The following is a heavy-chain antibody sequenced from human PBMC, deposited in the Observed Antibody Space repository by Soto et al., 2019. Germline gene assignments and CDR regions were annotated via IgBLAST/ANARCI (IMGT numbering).Heavy chain of an antibody. V-gene: IGHV4-31*03. CDR2: IYYSGST. Sequence: QVQLQESGPGLVKPSQTLSLTCTVSGGSLSSGGYYWTWIRQHPGKGLEWIGYIYYSGSTSYNPSLKSRVTITGDTSKNQFSLKLSSVTAADTAVYYCARWLQFGAYYGMDVWGQGTTVTVSS. CDR3: ARWLQFGAYYGMDV. D-gene: IGHD5-12*01. CDR1: GGSLSSGGYY. J-gene: IGHJ6*02.